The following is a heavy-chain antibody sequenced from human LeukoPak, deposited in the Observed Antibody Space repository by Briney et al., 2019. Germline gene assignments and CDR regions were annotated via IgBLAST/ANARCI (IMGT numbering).Heavy chain of an antibody. V-gene: IGHV4-39*07. J-gene: IGHJ5*02. CDR2: IYYSGST. Sequence: SETLSLTCTVPGGSISSSSYYWGWIRQPPGKGLEWIGSIYYSGSTYYNPSLKSRVTISVDTSKNQFSLKLSSVTAADTAVYYCARTVGATSWFDPWGQGTLVTVSS. CDR1: GGSISSSSYY. D-gene: IGHD1-26*01. CDR3: ARTVGATSWFDP.